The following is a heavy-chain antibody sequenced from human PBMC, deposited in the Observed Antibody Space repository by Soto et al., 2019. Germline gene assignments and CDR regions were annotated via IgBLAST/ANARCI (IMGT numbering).Heavy chain of an antibody. CDR2: ISSSSSTI. CDR3: ARDLGVAWYGDYAPGMDV. V-gene: IGHV3-48*02. J-gene: IGHJ6*02. D-gene: IGHD4-17*01. CDR1: GFTFSIYS. Sequence: EVQLVESGGGLVQPGGSLRLSCAASGFTFSIYSMNWVRQAPGKGQEWVSYISSSSSTIYYADSVKGRFTISRDNAKNSLYLQTNSLRDEDTAVYYCARDLGVAWYGDYAPGMDVWGQGTTVTVSS.